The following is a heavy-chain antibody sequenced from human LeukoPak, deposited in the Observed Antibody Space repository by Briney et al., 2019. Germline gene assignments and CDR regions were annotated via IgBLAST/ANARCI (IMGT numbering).Heavy chain of an antibody. V-gene: IGHV3-7*01. J-gene: IGHJ4*02. D-gene: IGHD3-22*01. Sequence: GGSLRLSCAASGFTFSSYWMSWVRQAPGKGLEWVANIKQDGSEKYYVDSVKGRFTISRDNAKNSLYLQMNSLRAEDTAVYYCAREGRGYKVAKFDYWGQGTLVTVSS. CDR2: IKQDGSEK. CDR3: AREGRGYKVAKFDY. CDR1: GFTFSSYW.